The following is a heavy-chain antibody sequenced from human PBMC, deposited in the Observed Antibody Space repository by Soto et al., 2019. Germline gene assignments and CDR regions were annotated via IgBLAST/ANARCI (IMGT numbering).Heavy chain of an antibody. CDR1: GGSISSGGYS. J-gene: IGHJ4*02. V-gene: IGHV4-30-2*01. CDR3: ARVQRSSSVDY. CDR2: IYHSGST. Sequence: TSETLSLTCAVSGGSISSGGYSWSWIRQPPGKGLEWIGYIYHSGSTYYNPSLKSRVTISVDRSKNQFSLKLSSVTAADTAVYYCARVQRSSSVDYWGQGTLVTVSS. D-gene: IGHD6-6*01.